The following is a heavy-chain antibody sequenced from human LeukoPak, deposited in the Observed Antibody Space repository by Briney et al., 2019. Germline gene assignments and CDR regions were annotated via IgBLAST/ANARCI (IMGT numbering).Heavy chain of an antibody. CDR2: ISGSGGST. CDR1: GFTFSSYA. J-gene: IGHJ4*02. V-gene: IGHV3-23*01. Sequence: PGGSLRLSCAASGFTFSSYAMSWVRQAPGKGLERVSAISGSGGSTYYADSVKGRFTISRDNSKNTLYLQMNSLRAEDTAVYYCAKDLTELLWFGELWFDYWGQGTLVTVSS. D-gene: IGHD3-10*01. CDR3: AKDLTELLWFGELWFDY.